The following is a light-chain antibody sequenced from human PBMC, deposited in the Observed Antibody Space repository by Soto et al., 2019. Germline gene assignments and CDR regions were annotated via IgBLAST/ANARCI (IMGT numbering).Light chain of an antibody. CDR2: ENN. CDR3: ETWDNSLSAGV. V-gene: IGLV1-51*02. J-gene: IGLJ2*01. Sequence: QSVLTQPPSVSAAPGQKVTISCSGSSSNIGYNYVSWYQQLPGTAPKLLIYENNKRPSGIPDRFSGSKSGTSATLGITGLQTGDEADYYCETWDNSLSAGVFGGGTKVTVL. CDR1: SSNIGYNY.